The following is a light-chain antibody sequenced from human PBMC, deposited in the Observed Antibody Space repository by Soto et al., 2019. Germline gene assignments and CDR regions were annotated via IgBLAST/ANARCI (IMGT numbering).Light chain of an antibody. V-gene: IGLV2-14*01. J-gene: IGLJ2*01. CDR1: SSDVGGYNY. CDR3: SSYTSSSTVV. CDR2: EVS. Sequence: QSVLTQPASMSGSPGQSITISCTGTSSDVGGYNYVSWYHQQPGKAPKLMIYEVSNRPSGVSNRFSGSKSGNTASLIISGLQAEDEADYYCSSYTSSSTVVFGGGTKVTVL.